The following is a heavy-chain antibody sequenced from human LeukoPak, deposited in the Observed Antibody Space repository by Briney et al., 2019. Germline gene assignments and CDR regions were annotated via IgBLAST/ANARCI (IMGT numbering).Heavy chain of an antibody. CDR1: GGSISSGGYY. V-gene: IGHV4-31*03. D-gene: IGHD3-3*01. CDR3: ARARITIFGVAPVDAFDI. Sequence: SQTLSLTCTLSGGSISSGGYYWSWIRQHPGRGLEWIGYIYYSGSTYYNPSLKSRVTISVDTSKNQFSLKLSSVTAADTAVYYCARARITIFGVAPVDAFDIWGQGTMLTVSS. J-gene: IGHJ3*02. CDR2: IYYSGST.